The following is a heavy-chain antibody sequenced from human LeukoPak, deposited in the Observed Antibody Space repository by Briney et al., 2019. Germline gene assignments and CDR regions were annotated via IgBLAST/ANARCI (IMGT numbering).Heavy chain of an antibody. D-gene: IGHD4-17*01. V-gene: IGHV5-51*01. Sequence: GESLNISCKGSGYSFTSYWIGWVRQMPGKGLEWMGIIYPGDSDTRYSPSFQGQVTISADKSISTAYLQWSSLKASDTAMYYCARHNDCGDYVDWFDPWGQGTLVTVSS. CDR3: ARHNDCGDYVDWFDP. J-gene: IGHJ5*02. CDR1: GYSFTSYW. CDR2: IYPGDSDT.